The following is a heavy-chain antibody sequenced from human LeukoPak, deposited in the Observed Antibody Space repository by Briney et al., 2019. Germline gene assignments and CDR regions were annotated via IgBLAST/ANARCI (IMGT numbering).Heavy chain of an antibody. Sequence: GGSLRLSCAASGFTSSNYWMSWVRQAPRKGLEWVATIKQDGSEKYYVDSVKGRFTISRDNAKNSLYLQMNSLRAEDTAVYYCARDRGSSGWYEFDYWGQGTLVTVSS. V-gene: IGHV3-7*01. D-gene: IGHD6-19*01. J-gene: IGHJ4*02. CDR1: GFTSSNYW. CDR2: IKQDGSEK. CDR3: ARDRGSSGWYEFDY.